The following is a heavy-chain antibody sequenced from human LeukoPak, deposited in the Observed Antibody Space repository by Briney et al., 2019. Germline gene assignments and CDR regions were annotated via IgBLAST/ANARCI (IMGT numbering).Heavy chain of an antibody. CDR3: ARPTYSSGWYEYFQH. CDR1: GFTFDDYA. J-gene: IGHJ1*01. D-gene: IGHD6-19*01. Sequence: GGSLRLSCAASGFTFDDYAMHWVRQAPGKGLEWVSGISWNSGSTGYADSVKGRFTISRDNAKNSLYLQMNSLRAEDTALYYCARPTYSSGWYEYFQHWGQGTLVTVSS. CDR2: ISWNSGST. V-gene: IGHV3-9*01.